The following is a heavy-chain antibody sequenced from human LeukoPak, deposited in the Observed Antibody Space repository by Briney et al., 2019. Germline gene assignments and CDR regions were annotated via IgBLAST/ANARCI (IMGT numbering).Heavy chain of an antibody. Sequence: LETLSLTCTVSGDSVSSGSYYWSWIRQPPGKGLEWIGYIYHSGSTNYNPSLKSRVTISVDTSKNQFSLKLSSVTAADTAVYYCAGSYSSSWYRNYWGRGTLVTVSS. CDR2: IYHSGST. D-gene: IGHD6-13*01. V-gene: IGHV4-61*01. J-gene: IGHJ4*02. CDR3: AGSYSSSWYRNY. CDR1: GDSVSSGSYY.